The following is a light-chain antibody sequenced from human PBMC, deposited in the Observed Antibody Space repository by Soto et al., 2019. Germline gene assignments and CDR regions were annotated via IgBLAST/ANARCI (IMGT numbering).Light chain of an antibody. CDR1: QSISTW. Sequence: DIQMTQSPSTLSASVADRVTITCRASQSISTWLAWYQQKPGKAPKLLIYKASSLEGGVPSRFSGSGSGTEFNITVSSLQPYDFATYYCQQYNTYPLTFGGGTTVEIK. V-gene: IGKV1-5*03. J-gene: IGKJ4*01. CDR3: QQYNTYPLT. CDR2: KAS.